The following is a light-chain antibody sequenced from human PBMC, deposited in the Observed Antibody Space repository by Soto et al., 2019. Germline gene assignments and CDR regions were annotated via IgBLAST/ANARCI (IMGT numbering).Light chain of an antibody. CDR2: SAS. J-gene: IGKJ4*01. V-gene: IGKV3-15*01. CDR1: QSVGRN. Sequence: EIVMTQSPATLSVSPGERATLSCRASQSVGRNLAWYQRKPGQAPRLLIYSASTVAIGIPARFSGSGSGSDFTLTISSLQSEEFAIYYCQQYNDWPVTFGGGTKVEIK. CDR3: QQYNDWPVT.